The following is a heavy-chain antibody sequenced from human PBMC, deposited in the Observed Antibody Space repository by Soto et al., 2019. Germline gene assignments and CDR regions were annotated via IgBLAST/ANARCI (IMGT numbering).Heavy chain of an antibody. Sequence: QVQLQQWGAGLLKPSETLSLTCAVYGGSFSGYYWSWIRQPPGKGLEWIGEINHSGSTNYNPSLKSRVTISVDTSKNQFSLKLSSVTAADTAVYYCARADYGGLDYRGQGTLVTVSS. V-gene: IGHV4-34*01. D-gene: IGHD4-17*01. CDR2: INHSGST. CDR1: GGSFSGYY. CDR3: ARADYGGLDY. J-gene: IGHJ4*02.